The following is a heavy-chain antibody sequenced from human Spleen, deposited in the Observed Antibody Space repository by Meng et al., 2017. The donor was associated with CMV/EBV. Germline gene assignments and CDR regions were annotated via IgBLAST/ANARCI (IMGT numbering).Heavy chain of an antibody. CDR3: AKARVVGWVSSGWYFDWFDA. Sequence: VRQVPGRGLEWVGFIRYGGRDKYNTDSKSGLFTISRENYKNSLYKEWNSLRPEETVMYYCAKARVVGWVSSGWYFDWFDAWGQGTLVTVSS. CDR2: IRYGGRDK. D-gene: IGHD6-19*01. V-gene: IGHV3-30*02. J-gene: IGHJ5*02.